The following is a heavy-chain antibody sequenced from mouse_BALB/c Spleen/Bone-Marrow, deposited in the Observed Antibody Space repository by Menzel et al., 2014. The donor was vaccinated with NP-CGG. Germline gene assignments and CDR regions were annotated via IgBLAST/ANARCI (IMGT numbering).Heavy chain of an antibody. CDR2: IYPGDGDT. CDR3: ARGDGNYPFYAMDC. Sequence: QVQLKDSGAELVRPGSSVKISCKASGYAFSSYWMNWVKQRPGQGLEWIGQIYPGDGDTNYNGKFKGKATLTADKSSSTAYMQLSSLTSEDSAVYFCARGDGNYPFYAMDCWGQGTSVTVSS. CDR1: GYAFSSYW. J-gene: IGHJ4*01. V-gene: IGHV1-80*01. D-gene: IGHD2-1*01.